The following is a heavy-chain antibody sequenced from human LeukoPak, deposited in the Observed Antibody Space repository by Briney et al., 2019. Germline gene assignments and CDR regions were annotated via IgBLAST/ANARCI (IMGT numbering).Heavy chain of an antibody. Sequence: GGSLRLSCAASGFTFSSYAMSWVRQAPGKGLEWVSAISGSGGSTYYADSVKGRFTISRDDSKNTLSLQMNSLRAEDTAVYYCARENEIIPSYYFDYWGQGILVAVSS. D-gene: IGHD3-16*01. V-gene: IGHV3-23*01. CDR3: ARENEIIPSYYFDY. J-gene: IGHJ4*02. CDR2: ISGSGGST. CDR1: GFTFSSYA.